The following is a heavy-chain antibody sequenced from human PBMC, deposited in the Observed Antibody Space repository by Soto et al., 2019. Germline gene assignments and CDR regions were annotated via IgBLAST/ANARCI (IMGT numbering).Heavy chain of an antibody. V-gene: IGHV4-34*01. CDR1: GGSLSGYY. CDR3: ARGQEGVVATH. Sequence: QVQLQQWGAGLLKPSETLSLNCAVTGGSLSGYYWSWIRQPPGKGLEWIGEVKDGGHTNYSPSLRGRVTISSDTSNHHFSLRLNSVTAADPGVYYCARGQEGVVATHWDQGSLVTVS. D-gene: IGHD5-12*01. CDR2: VKDGGHT. J-gene: IGHJ1*01.